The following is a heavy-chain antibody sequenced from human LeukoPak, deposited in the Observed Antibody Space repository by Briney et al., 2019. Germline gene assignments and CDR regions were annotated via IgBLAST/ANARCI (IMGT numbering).Heavy chain of an antibody. CDR1: GGTFSSYA. D-gene: IGHD5-12*01. Sequence: SVKVSCKASGGTFSSYAISWVRQAPGQGLEWMGGIIPIFGTANYAQKFQGRVTITADKSTSTAYMELSSLRSEDTAVYYCARGPIVATIKPRYYFDYWGQGTLVAVSS. V-gene: IGHV1-69*06. J-gene: IGHJ4*02. CDR2: IIPIFGTA. CDR3: ARGPIVATIKPRYYFDY.